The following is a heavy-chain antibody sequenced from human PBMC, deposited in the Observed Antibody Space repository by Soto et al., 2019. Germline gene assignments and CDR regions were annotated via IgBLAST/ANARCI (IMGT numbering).Heavy chain of an antibody. CDR2: IYYSGST. Sequence: SEPLSLTCTVSGGSISSGDHYWSWIRQPPGKGLEWIGYIYYSGSTYYNPSLKSRVTISVDTSKNQFSLKLSSVTAADTAVYYCARAPPNCTNGVCYGFDYWGQGTLVTVSS. D-gene: IGHD2-8*01. CDR3: ARAPPNCTNGVCYGFDY. V-gene: IGHV4-30-4*01. J-gene: IGHJ4*02. CDR1: GGSISSGDHY.